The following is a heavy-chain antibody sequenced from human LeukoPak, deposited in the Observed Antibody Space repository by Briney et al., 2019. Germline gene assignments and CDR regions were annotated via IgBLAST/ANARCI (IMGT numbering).Heavy chain of an antibody. CDR2: ISTNSRST. CDR3: ARENYYRRDV. V-gene: IGHV3-11*06. CDR1: GFTFSDYY. J-gene: IGHJ6*02. Sequence: GGSLRLSCAAFGFTFSDYYMSWVRQAPGKGLEWVSKISTNSRSTNYADSVKGRFTISRDNAKSSLFLQMNSLRAEDTAVYYCARENYYRRDVWGQGTTVTVSS.